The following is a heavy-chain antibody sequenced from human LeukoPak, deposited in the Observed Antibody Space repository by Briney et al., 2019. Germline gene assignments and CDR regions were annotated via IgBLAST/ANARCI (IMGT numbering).Heavy chain of an antibody. D-gene: IGHD3-22*01. CDR2: INSDEIMT. Sequence: GGSLRLSCAASGFTFSSYWMDWVRQAPGRGLVWVSGINSDEIMTRYAESVKGRFTISRDNAKNTLYLQMNSLRVEDTAVYYCARVGSTDSPHAFDIWGQGTTVTVSS. CDR1: GFTFSSYW. V-gene: IGHV3-74*01. J-gene: IGHJ3*02. CDR3: ARVGSTDSPHAFDI.